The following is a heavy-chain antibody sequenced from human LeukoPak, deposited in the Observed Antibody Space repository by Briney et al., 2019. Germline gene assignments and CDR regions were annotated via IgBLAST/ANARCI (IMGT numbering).Heavy chain of an antibody. D-gene: IGHD1-14*01. CDR2: IKQDGSNK. J-gene: IGHJ3*02. V-gene: IGHV3-7*01. Sequence: GGSLRLSCAASGFTISTYWMSWVRQAPGKGLEWVANIKQDGSNKYYADSVKGRFTISRDNSKNTLYLQMNSLRAEDTAVYYCARDEPDMGGAFDIWGQGTMVTVSS. CDR3: ARDEPDMGGAFDI. CDR1: GFTISTYW.